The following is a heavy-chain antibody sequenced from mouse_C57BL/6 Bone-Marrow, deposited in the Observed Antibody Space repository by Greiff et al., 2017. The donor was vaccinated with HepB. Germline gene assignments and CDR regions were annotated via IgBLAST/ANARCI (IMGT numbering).Heavy chain of an antibody. D-gene: IGHD3-1*01. V-gene: IGHV6-3*01. CDR1: GFTFSNYW. J-gene: IGHJ3*01. CDR3: TAGWEEGPRFAY. CDR2: IRLKSDNYAT. Sequence: EVMLVESGGGLVQPGGSMKLSCVASGFTFSNYWMNWVRQSPEKGLEWVAQIRLKSDNYATHYAESVKGRFTISRDDSKSSVYLQMNNLRAEDTGIYYCTAGWEEGPRFAYWGQGTLVTVSA.